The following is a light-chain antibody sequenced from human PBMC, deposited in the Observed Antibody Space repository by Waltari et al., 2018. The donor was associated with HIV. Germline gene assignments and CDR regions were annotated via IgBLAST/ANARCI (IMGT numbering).Light chain of an antibody. CDR2: ANT. V-gene: IGLV1-40*01. CDR1: SSNIGAGYD. J-gene: IGLJ2*01. Sequence: QSVLTQPPSVSGAPGQRVTFSCTGSSSNIGAGYDVNWYQQLPGTAPKPLIYANTARPSRVPDRFSASSAGTAATLAITGLHAEDEAEYYCQSYDRRLGGSTVFGGGTKLTVL. CDR3: QSYDRRLGGSTV.